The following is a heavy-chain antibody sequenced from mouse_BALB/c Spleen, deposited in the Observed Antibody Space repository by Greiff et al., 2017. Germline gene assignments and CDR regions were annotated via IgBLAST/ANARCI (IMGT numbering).Heavy chain of an antibody. J-gene: IGHJ4*01. CDR2: IWSGGST. CDR3: ARKRYDDAMDY. Sequence: VHLVESGPGLVQPSQSLSITCTVSGFSLTSYGVHWVRQSPGKGLEWLGVIWSGGSTDNNAAFISRLSISKDNSKSQVFFKMNSLQANDTAIYYCARKRYDDAMDYWGQGPSVTVSS. CDR1: GFSLTSYG. V-gene: IGHV2-2*02. D-gene: IGHD2-14*01.